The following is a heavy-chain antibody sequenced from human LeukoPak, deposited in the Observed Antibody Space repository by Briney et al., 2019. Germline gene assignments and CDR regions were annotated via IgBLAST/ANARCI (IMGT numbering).Heavy chain of an antibody. J-gene: IGHJ4*02. Sequence: GASVKVPCKASGGTFSSYAISWVRQAPGQGLEWMGGIIPIFGTANYAQKFQGRVTITTDESTSTAYMELSSLRSEDTAVYYCARAGEYYYDSSGYYFDYWGQGTLVTVSS. CDR3: ARAGEYYYDSSGYYFDY. CDR2: IIPIFGTA. D-gene: IGHD3-22*01. CDR1: GGTFSSYA. V-gene: IGHV1-69*05.